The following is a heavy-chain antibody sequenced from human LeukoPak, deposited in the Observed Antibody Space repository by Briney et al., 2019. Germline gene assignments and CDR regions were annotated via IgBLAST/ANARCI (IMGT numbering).Heavy chain of an antibody. Sequence: GGSLRLSCAASGFTFSTYSMNWVRQAPGKGLEWVSSISGSSSYIDYADSVKGRFTISRDNAKNSLYLQMNSLRAEDTAVYYCARGYYGSRSSHIARFDYWGQGTLVTVSS. D-gene: IGHD3-10*01. V-gene: IGHV3-21*01. CDR2: ISGSSSYI. J-gene: IGHJ4*02. CDR1: GFTFSTYS. CDR3: ARGYYGSRSSHIARFDY.